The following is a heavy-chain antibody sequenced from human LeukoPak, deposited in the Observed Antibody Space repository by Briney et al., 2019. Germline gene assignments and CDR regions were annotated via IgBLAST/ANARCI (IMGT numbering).Heavy chain of an antibody. CDR1: GFTFSSYS. CDR2: IYVGGNI. J-gene: IGHJ4*02. V-gene: IGHV3-66*01. D-gene: IGHD1-26*01. Sequence: GGSLRLSCAASGFTFSSYSMNWVRQAPGKGLEWVSSIYVGGNIYYADPVEGRFTFSRDNSKNTLYLQMNSLRAEDTAVYYCARGGRYSGSPGGDYWGQGTLVTVSS. CDR3: ARGGRYSGSPGGDY.